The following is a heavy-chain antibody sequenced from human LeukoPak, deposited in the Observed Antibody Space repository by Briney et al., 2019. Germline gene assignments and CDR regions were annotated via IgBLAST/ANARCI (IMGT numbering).Heavy chain of an antibody. V-gene: IGHV4-59*01. J-gene: IGHJ5*02. CDR3: ARNARYNWFDP. Sequence: SETLSLTCTVSGGSISSYYWSWIRQPPGKGLEWIGYIYHSGSTNYNPSLKSRVTISVDTSKNQFSLKLTSVTAADTAVYYCARNARYNWFDPWGQGSLVTVSS. CDR1: GGSISSYY. CDR2: IYHSGST.